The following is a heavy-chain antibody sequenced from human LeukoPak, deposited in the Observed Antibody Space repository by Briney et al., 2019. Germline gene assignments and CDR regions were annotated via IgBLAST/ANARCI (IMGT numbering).Heavy chain of an antibody. V-gene: IGHV4-34*01. J-gene: IGHJ6*02. CDR1: GGSFSGYY. D-gene: IGHD5-18*01. CDR3: ARGRIPPRRYGMDV. Sequence: SSETLSLTCAVYGGSFSGYYWSWIRQPPGKGLEWIGEINHSGSTNYNPSLKSRVTISVDTSKNQFSLKLSSVTAADTAVYYFARGRIPPRRYGMDVWGQGTTVTVSS. CDR2: INHSGST.